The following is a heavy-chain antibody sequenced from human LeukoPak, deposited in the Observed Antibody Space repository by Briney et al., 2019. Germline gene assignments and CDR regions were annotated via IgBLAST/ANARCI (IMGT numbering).Heavy chain of an antibody. CDR3: ARGIMGWGYYYYYMDV. Sequence: SETLSLTCTVSGGSISNYYWNWIRQPPGKGLEWIGYIYYSGSTNYNPSLKSRVTISVDTSKNQFSLKLSSVTAADTAVYYCARGIMGWGYYYYYMDVWGKGTTVTVSS. CDR2: IYYSGST. CDR1: GGSISNYY. V-gene: IGHV4-59*12. D-gene: IGHD3-16*01. J-gene: IGHJ6*03.